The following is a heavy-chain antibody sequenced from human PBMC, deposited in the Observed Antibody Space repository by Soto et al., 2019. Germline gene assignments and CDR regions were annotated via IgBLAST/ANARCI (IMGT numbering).Heavy chain of an antibody. J-gene: IGHJ4*01. V-gene: IGHV1-69*12. Sequence: QVQLVQSGPEVKKPGSSVRVSCKASGGTFSTYAISWVRQAPGQGLEWMGGIIPIFDTPNYAQNFQGRITITADESTSTAYMELSSLRSGDTAVYYCARGGLETYKYDTSGYPFNFDYWGHGTLITVSS. D-gene: IGHD3-22*01. CDR2: IIPIFDTP. CDR1: GGTFSTYA. CDR3: ARGGLETYKYDTSGYPFNFDY.